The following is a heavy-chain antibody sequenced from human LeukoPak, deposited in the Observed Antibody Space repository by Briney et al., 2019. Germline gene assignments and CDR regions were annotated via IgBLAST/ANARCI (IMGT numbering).Heavy chain of an antibody. CDR3: ARDRNGAGLDY. CDR1: GSSISSYY. D-gene: IGHD1-1*01. V-gene: IGHV4-59*01. J-gene: IGHJ4*02. Sequence: PSETLSLTCTVSGSSISSYYWSWIRQPPGKGLEWIGYIYYSGSTNYNPSLKSRVTISVDTSKNQFSLKLSSVTAADTAVYYCARDRNGAGLDYWGQGTLVTVSS. CDR2: IYYSGST.